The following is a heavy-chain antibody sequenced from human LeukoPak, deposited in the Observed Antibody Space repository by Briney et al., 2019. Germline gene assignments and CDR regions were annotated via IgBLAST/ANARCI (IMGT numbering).Heavy chain of an antibody. CDR3: AADYDYYGSGSYYGNYYYGMDV. CDR2: IVVGSGNT. CDR1: GFTFISSA. D-gene: IGHD3-10*01. J-gene: IGHJ6*04. Sequence: GASVKVSCKASGFTFISSAVQWVRQARGQRLEWIGWIVVGSGNTNYAQKFQERVTITRDMSTSTAYMELSSLRSEDTAVYYCAADYDYYGSGSYYGNYYYGMDVWGKGTTVTVSS. V-gene: IGHV1-58*01.